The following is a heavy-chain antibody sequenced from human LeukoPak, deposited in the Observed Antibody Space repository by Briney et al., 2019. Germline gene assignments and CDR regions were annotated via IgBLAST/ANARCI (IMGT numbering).Heavy chain of an antibody. D-gene: IGHD6-19*01. J-gene: IGHJ4*02. V-gene: IGHV3-53*01. CDR1: GFTVSANY. CDR3: ANIEVASFDY. Sequence: PGGSLRLSCAASGFTVSANYMTWVRQAPGKGLEWVSVFYSGGSTYYADSVKGRFTISRDISKNMLYLQMSSLRAEDTAVYYCANIEVASFDYWGQGTLVTVSS. CDR2: FYSGGST.